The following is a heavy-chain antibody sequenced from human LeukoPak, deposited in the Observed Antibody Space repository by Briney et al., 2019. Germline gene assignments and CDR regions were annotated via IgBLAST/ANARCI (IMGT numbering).Heavy chain of an antibody. D-gene: IGHD5-24*01. CDR1: GFTFSSYA. CDR2: ISYDGSNK. CDR3: AKKMVRNWFDP. Sequence: GGSLRLSCAASGFTFSSYAMHWVRQAPGKGLEWVAVISYDGSNKYYADSVKGRFTISRDNSKNTLYLQMNSLRAEGTAVYYCAKKMVRNWFDPWGQGTLVTVSS. J-gene: IGHJ5*02. V-gene: IGHV3-30-3*02.